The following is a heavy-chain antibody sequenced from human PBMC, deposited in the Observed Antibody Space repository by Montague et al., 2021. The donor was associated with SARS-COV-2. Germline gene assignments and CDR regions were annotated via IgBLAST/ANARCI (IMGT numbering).Heavy chain of an antibody. V-gene: IGHV4-61*01. Sequence: SETLSLTCTVSGASVRSGNSYWNWIRQPPGKGLEGFGYISYSGSTNSTPSLKSRVTISVDTSKNQLSLKVISATAADTAVYYCARVGYDSVDYYYVYPDWGQGTLVTVSS. D-gene: IGHD3-22*01. CDR1: GASVRSGNSY. J-gene: IGHJ4*02. CDR2: ISYSGST. CDR3: ARVGYDSVDYYYVYPD.